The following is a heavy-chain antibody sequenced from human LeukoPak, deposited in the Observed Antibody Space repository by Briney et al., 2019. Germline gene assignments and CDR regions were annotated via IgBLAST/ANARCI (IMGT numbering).Heavy chain of an antibody. CDR3: ARVNAPVATFDY. D-gene: IGHD1-1*01. CDR2: ISHSGST. J-gene: IGHJ4*03. V-gene: IGHV4-38-2*02. CDR1: GYSISSTYY. Sequence: SETLSLTCTVSGYSISSTYYGAWIRQPPGKGLEWIATISHSGSTYYTPSLESRLTISLDTSRNHFSLRLSSVTAADTAVYYCARVNAPVATFDYWGQGTTVTVSS.